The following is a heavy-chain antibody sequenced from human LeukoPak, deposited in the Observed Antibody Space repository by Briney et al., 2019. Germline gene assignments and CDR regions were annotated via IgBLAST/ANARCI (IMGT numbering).Heavy chain of an antibody. CDR3: ARVRRTQGVWGSYRFPFDY. Sequence: SETLSLTCTVCGGSISSGDYYWSWIRQPPGKCLEWIGYIYYSGSTYYNPSLKSRVTISVDTSKNQFSLKLSSVTAADTAVYYCARVRRTQGVWGSYRFPFDYWGQGTLVTVSS. J-gene: IGHJ4*02. CDR2: IYYSGST. CDR1: GGSISSGDYY. D-gene: IGHD3-16*02. V-gene: IGHV4-30-4*01.